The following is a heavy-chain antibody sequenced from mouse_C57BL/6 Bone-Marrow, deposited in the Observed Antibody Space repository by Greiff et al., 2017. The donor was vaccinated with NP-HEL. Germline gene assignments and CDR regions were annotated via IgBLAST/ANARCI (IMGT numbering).Heavy chain of an antibody. Sequence: QVQLQQPGAELVMPGASVKLSCKASGYTFTSYWMHWVKQRPGQGLEWIGEIDPSDSYTNYNQKFKGKSTLTVDKSSSTAYMQLSSLTSEDSAVYYCARGRYYGTYYFDYWGKGTTLTVSS. V-gene: IGHV1-69*01. CDR3: ARGRYYGTYYFDY. CDR1: GYTFTSYW. J-gene: IGHJ2*01. D-gene: IGHD1-1*01. CDR2: IDPSDSYT.